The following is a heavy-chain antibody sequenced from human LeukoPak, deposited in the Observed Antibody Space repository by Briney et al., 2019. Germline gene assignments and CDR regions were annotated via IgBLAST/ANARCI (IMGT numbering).Heavy chain of an antibody. CDR1: GGSISSYY. CDR3: ARDTGFYGDYGFDY. J-gene: IGHJ4*02. D-gene: IGHD4-17*01. CDR2: IYTSGST. Sequence: PSETLSPTCTVSGGSISSYYWSWIRQPAGKGLEWIGRIYTSGSTNYNPSLKSRVTMSVDRSKNQISLNLSSVTAADTALYYCARDTGFYGDYGFDYWGQGTLVTVSS. V-gene: IGHV4-4*07.